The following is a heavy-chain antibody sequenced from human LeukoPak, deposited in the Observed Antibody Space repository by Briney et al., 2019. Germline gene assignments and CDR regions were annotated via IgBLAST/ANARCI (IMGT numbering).Heavy chain of an antibody. V-gene: IGHV3-53*01. CDR1: GFTVSSSY. J-gene: IGHJ4*02. CDR3: ARVHVDIVATPDVRSKAVVAATIDY. Sequence: GGSLRLSCAASGFTVSSSYMSWVRQAPGKGLEWVSVIYSGGSTYYADSVKGRFTISRDNSKNTLYLQMNSLRAEDTAVYYCARVHVDIVATPDVRSKAVVAATIDYWGQGTLVTVSS. D-gene: IGHD5-12*01. CDR2: IYSGGST.